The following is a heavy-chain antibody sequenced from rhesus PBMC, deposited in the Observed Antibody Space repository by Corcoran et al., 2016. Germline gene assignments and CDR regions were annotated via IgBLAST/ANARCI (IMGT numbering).Heavy chain of an antibody. Sequence: QVQLQESGPGLVKPSETLSLTCAVSGGSISRNYWSWIRQPPGQVREGIGRFYGSGGSTDYNPSLKSRVTISTDTSKNQFSLKLSSVTAADTAVYYCARIDSSGWYDLFFDYWGQGVLVTVSS. CDR2: FYGSGGST. J-gene: IGHJ4*01. CDR3: ARIDSSGWYDLFFDY. CDR1: GGSISRNY. V-gene: IGHV4-160*01. D-gene: IGHD6-31*01.